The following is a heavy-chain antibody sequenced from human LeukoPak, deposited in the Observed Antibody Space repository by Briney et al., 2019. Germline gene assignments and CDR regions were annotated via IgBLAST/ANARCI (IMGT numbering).Heavy chain of an antibody. D-gene: IGHD6-13*01. Sequence: SETLSLTCTVSGGSISSSSYYWGWIRQPPVKGLEWIGSIYYSGSTYYNPSLKGRVTISVDTSKDQFSLKLSSVTAEDTAVYYCARTGYSSSWYVPLFDYWGQGTLVTVSS. CDR2: IYYSGST. CDR1: GGSISSSSYY. CDR3: ARTGYSSSWYVPLFDY. J-gene: IGHJ4*02. V-gene: IGHV4-39*01.